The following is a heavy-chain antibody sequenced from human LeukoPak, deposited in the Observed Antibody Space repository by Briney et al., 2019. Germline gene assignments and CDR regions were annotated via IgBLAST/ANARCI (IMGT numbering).Heavy chain of an antibody. CDR1: GYTFTGYY. CDR2: INPNSGGT. Sequence: ASVTVSCKASGYTFTGYYMHWVRQAPGKGLEWMGWINPNSGGTNYAQKFQGRVTMTRDTSIRTAYMELSRLRSDDTAVYYCAREPYGGSGSYYYYYYYGMDVWGQGTTVTVSS. V-gene: IGHV1-2*02. D-gene: IGHD3-10*01. J-gene: IGHJ6*02. CDR3: AREPYGGSGSYYYYYYYGMDV.